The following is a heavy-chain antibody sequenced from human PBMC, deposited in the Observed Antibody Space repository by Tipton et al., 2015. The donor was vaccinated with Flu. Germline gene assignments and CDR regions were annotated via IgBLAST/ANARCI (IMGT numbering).Heavy chain of an antibody. Sequence: SLRLSCAASGFTFEDYAMHWVRQAPGKGLEWVSGISWNTANIDYADSVKGRFTISRDNAKNSLFLQMNSLRAEDTAVYYCARAVGSSSSYWGQGTLVTVSS. CDR1: GFTFEDYA. CDR2: ISWNTANI. V-gene: IGHV3-9*01. D-gene: IGHD6-6*01. CDR3: ARAVGSSSSY. J-gene: IGHJ4*02.